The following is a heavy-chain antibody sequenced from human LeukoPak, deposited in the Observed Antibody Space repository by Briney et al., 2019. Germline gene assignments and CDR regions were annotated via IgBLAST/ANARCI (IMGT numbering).Heavy chain of an antibody. D-gene: IGHD3-22*01. J-gene: IGHJ3*01. CDR1: GYTFTSYA. CDR2: ISAYNGNT. Sequence: ASVKVSCKASGYTFTSYAMHWVRQAPGQGLEWMGWISAYNGNTNYAQKIQGRVTMTTDTSTSTAYMELRSLRSDDTAVYYCATDLYYYDGSGFGDAFWGQGTMVTVSS. CDR3: ATDLYYYDGSGFGDAF. V-gene: IGHV1-18*01.